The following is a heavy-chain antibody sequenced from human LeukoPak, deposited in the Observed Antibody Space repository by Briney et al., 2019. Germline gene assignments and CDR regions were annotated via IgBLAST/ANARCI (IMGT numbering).Heavy chain of an antibody. Sequence: GGFLRLSCAASGFTFSDYYMSWIRQAPGKGLEWVSYISSSGSTIYCADSVKGRFTISRDNAKNSLYLQMNSLRAEDTAVYYCARDHLYYYDSSGHFDYWGQGTLVTVSS. CDR3: ARDHLYYYDSSGHFDY. D-gene: IGHD3-22*01. CDR2: ISSSGSTI. V-gene: IGHV3-11*04. CDR1: GFTFSDYY. J-gene: IGHJ4*02.